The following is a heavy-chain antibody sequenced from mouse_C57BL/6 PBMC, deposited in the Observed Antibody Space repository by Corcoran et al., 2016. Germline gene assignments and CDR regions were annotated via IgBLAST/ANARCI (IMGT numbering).Heavy chain of an antibody. J-gene: IGHJ4*01. CDR3: ARLWSYAMDY. CDR2: IDPEDGET. V-gene: IGHV14-2*01. Sequence: EVQLQQSGAELVKPGASVKLSCTASGFNIKDYYMHWVKQRPEQGLEWIGRIDPEDGETKYAPQFQGKATITADTSSNTAYLQLSSLTSEDTAVYYCARLWSYAMDYWGQGTSVTVSP. CDR1: GFNIKDYY. D-gene: IGHD1-1*02.